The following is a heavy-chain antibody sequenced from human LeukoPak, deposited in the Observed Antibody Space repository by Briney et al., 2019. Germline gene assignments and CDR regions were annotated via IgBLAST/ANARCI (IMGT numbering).Heavy chain of an antibody. CDR1: GFTFDDYA. J-gene: IGHJ3*02. CDR3: ARGEQLLYFDWGRDDAFDI. D-gene: IGHD3-9*01. V-gene: IGHV3-9*01. Sequence: GGSLRLSCAASGFTFDDYAMHWDRQAPGKGLEWVSGISWNSGSIGYADSVKGRFTISRDNAKNSLYLQMNSLRAEDTAVYYCARGEQLLYFDWGRDDAFDIWGQGTMVTVSS. CDR2: ISWNSGSI.